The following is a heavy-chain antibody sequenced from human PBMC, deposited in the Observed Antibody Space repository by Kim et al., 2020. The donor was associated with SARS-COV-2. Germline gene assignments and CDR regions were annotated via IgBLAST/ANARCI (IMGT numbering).Heavy chain of an antibody. CDR1: GFTFSSYT. CDR2: ITGGGGST. Sequence: GGSLRLSCAASGFTFSSYTMTWFRQPPGKGLEWVSSITGGGGSTYYADSVKGRFTISRDNSKDTLYLQMNSLRAEDTAVYYCAILQAFSRSSWGQGTLVTVSS. D-gene: IGHD3-3*02. J-gene: IGHJ5*02. V-gene: IGHV3-23*01. CDR3: AILQAFSRSS.